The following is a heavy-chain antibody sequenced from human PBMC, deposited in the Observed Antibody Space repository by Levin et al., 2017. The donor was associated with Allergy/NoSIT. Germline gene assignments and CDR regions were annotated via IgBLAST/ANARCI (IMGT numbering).Heavy chain of an antibody. D-gene: IGHD1-14*01. V-gene: IGHV3-7*01. J-gene: IGHJ4*02. CDR1: GFTFSTSW. Sequence: GGSLRLSCAASGFTFSTSWMSWVRQAPGKGREWVASTKLDGGEKYYVDSVKGRFTISRDNAKNSLYLEMNSLRAEDTAVYYCAKPGTDYWGQGTLVTVSS. CDR2: TKLDGGEK. CDR3: AKPGTDY.